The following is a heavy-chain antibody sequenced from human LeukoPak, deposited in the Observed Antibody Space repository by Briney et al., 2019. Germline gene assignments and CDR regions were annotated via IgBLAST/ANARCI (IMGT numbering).Heavy chain of an antibody. D-gene: IGHD2-8*01. Sequence: SETLSLTCTVSGGSISSGGYYWSWIRQHPGKGLEWIGYIYYSGSTYYNPSLKSRVTISVDTSKNQFSLKLSSVTAADTAVYYCVRERGCTNGVCYTGNWFDPWGQGTLVTVSS. J-gene: IGHJ5*02. CDR1: GGSISSGGYY. CDR3: VRERGCTNGVCYTGNWFDP. V-gene: IGHV4-31*03. CDR2: IYYSGST.